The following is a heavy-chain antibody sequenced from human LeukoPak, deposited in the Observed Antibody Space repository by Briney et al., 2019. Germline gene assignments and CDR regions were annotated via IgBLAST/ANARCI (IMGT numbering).Heavy chain of an antibody. J-gene: IGHJ3*02. CDR2: IYYTGST. CDR3: ARVPSDYSDSSGYYLGKLWSRAFDI. D-gene: IGHD3-22*01. Sequence: PSETLSLTCTVSGGSISSTSYYWSWIRQHPGKGLEWIGYIYYTGSTNYNPSLKSRLTISVDTSKNQFSLKMSSVTAADTAVYYCARVPSDYSDSSGYYLGKLWSRAFDIWGQGTMVTVSS. CDR1: GGSISSTSYY. V-gene: IGHV4-31*03.